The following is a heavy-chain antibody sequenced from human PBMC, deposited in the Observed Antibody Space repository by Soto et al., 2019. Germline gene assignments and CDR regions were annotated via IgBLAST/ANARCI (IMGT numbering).Heavy chain of an antibody. J-gene: IGHJ5*02. Sequence: QLQLQESGPGLVKPSETLSLTCTVSGGSISSSSYYWGWIRQPPGKGLEWIGSIYYSGSTYYNPSLKRRVTISVDTSKNQFSLKLSSVTAADTAVYYCARTIVVVVAAPNWFDPWGQGTLVTVSS. CDR1: GGSISSSSYY. V-gene: IGHV4-39*01. D-gene: IGHD2-15*01. CDR2: IYYSGST. CDR3: ARTIVVVVAAPNWFDP.